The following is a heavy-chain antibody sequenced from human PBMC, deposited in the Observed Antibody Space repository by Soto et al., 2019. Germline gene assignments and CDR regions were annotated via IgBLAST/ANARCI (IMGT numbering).Heavy chain of an antibody. V-gene: IGHV1-46*01. CDR3: GRSDSSGYYCVY. D-gene: IGHD3-22*01. J-gene: IGHJ4*02. Sequence: ASVKVSCKASGYTFTSYYMHWVRQAPGQGPEWMGIINPSGGSTSYAQKFQGRVTMTRDTSTSTVYMELSSLRSEDTAVYYCGRSDSSGYYCVYWGQGTLVTVSS. CDR1: GYTFTSYY. CDR2: INPSGGST.